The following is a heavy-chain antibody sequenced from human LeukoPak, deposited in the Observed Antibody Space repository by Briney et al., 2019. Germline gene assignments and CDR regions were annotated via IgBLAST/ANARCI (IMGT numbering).Heavy chain of an antibody. D-gene: IGHD3-10*01. CDR1: GDSINSSSYY. J-gene: IGHJ4*02. V-gene: IGHV4-39*01. CDR2: VYYSGST. CDR3: ARLWVREYYFDH. Sequence: TASETLSLTCTVSGDSINSSSYYWVWIRQPPGKGLEWIGSVYYSGSTYYKPSLKSRATISVDTSKNQFSLKLSSVTAADTAVYSCARLWVREYYFDHWGQGTLVTVSS.